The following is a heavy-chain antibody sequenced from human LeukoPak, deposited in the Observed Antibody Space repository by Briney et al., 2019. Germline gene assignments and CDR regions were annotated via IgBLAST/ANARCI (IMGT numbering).Heavy chain of an antibody. Sequence: GGSLRLSCAASGFTFSSYWMHWVRQAPGKGLVWVSRINSDGSSTSYADSVKGRFTISRDNAKNTLYLQMNSLRAEDTAVYYCARCSGDYGPPDAFDIWGQGTMVTVSS. D-gene: IGHD4-17*01. CDR1: GFTFSSYW. V-gene: IGHV3-74*01. CDR3: ARCSGDYGPPDAFDI. J-gene: IGHJ3*02. CDR2: INSDGSST.